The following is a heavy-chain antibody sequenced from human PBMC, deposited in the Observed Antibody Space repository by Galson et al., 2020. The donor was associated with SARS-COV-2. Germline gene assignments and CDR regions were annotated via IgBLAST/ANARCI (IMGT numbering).Heavy chain of an antibody. CDR3: ARRKYYNYYMDV. J-gene: IGHJ6*03. CDR1: GGSISTSSDY. CDR2: ISYSGST. V-gene: IGHV4-39*01. Sequence: SETLFLTCTVSGGSISTSSDYWGWIRQPPGKGLEWIATISYSGSTYYNPSLKSRVVISVDKSKNQFSLRMSSVTAADTAVYYCARRKYYNYYMDVWGKGTAVIISS.